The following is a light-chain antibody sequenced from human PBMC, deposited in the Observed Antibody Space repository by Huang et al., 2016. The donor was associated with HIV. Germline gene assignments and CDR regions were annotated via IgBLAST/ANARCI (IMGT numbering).Light chain of an antibody. CDR2: DAS. CDR1: QSVSNY. J-gene: IGKJ1*01. CDR3: QRRNSWA. V-gene: IGKV3-11*01. Sequence: EIVLTQSPAILSLSPGESATLSCRASQSVSNYLAWYQQKPGQAPRLLIYDASNRATGIPARFRGRGSGTDFTLTISGLEPEDFAVYYCQRRNSWAFGQGTKVEIK.